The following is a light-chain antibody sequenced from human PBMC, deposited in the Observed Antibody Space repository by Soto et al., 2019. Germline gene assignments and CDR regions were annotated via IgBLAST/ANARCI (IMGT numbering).Light chain of an antibody. CDR3: QQYNNWPPWT. CDR2: GAS. J-gene: IGKJ1*01. V-gene: IGKV3-15*01. Sequence: EIVMTQSPATLSVSPGERATLSCRASQSVSNNLAWYQQKPGQAPRLLIYGASTRATGIPARFSGSGSGAEFTLTISSLQSEDFAVYYCQQYNNWPPWTFGQGTKVEIK. CDR1: QSVSNN.